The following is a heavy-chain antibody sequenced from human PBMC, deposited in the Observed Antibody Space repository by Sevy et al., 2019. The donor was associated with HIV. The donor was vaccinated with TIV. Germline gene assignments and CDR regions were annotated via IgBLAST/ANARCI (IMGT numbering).Heavy chain of an antibody. V-gene: IGHV3-30-3*01. CDR2: ISYDGSRN. CDR3: ARDGGYSVNFLPSGY. Sequence: GGSLRLSCAASGFTFSSIAMHWVRQAPGKGLEWLAVISYDGSRNYYADSVKGRFTIARDDSKKTLYLQMSSLRAGDTAVYYCARDGGYSVNFLPSGYWGQGTLVTVSS. CDR1: GFTFSSIA. J-gene: IGHJ4*02. D-gene: IGHD3-10*02.